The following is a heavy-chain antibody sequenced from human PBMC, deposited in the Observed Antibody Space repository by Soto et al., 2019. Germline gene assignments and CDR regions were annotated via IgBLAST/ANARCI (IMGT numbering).Heavy chain of an antibody. CDR2: FDPEDGET. Sequence: ASVKVSCKVSGYTLTELSMHWVRQAPGKGLEWMGGFDPEDGETIYAQKFQGRVTMTEDTSTDTAYMELSSLRSEDTAVYYCATAVTGRGRYYWGIGDAFDIWGQGTMVTVSS. D-gene: IGHD1-26*01. CDR3: ATAVTGRGRYYWGIGDAFDI. V-gene: IGHV1-24*01. CDR1: GYTLTELS. J-gene: IGHJ3*02.